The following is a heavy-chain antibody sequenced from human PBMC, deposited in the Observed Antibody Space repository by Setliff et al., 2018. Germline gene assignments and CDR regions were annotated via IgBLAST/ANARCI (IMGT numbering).Heavy chain of an antibody. Sequence: HPGGSLRLSCVVSGFSFSNYGMTWVRQAPGKGLEWISYISTSSGTRYYADSVKGRFTISRDNANQSLYLQMTSLQTEDTAVYYCAKDRSFFHHWGQGTLVTVSS. V-gene: IGHV3-48*01. D-gene: IGHD6-19*01. CDR3: AKDRSFFHH. J-gene: IGHJ1*01. CDR1: GFSFSNYG. CDR2: ISTSSGTR.